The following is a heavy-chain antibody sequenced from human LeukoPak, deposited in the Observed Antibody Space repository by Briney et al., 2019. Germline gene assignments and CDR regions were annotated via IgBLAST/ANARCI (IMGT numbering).Heavy chain of an antibody. CDR2: IIHSGSS. V-gene: IGHV4-34*01. CDR1: GGSFSDYS. Sequence: SETLSLTCAVYGGSFSDYSWTWIRQSPGKALEWIGEIIHSGSSHYNPSLKSRVTISVDTSKNQFSLKLTSVTAADTAVYFCSRGAPGYWGQGNLVTVTS. CDR3: SRGAPGY. J-gene: IGHJ4*02.